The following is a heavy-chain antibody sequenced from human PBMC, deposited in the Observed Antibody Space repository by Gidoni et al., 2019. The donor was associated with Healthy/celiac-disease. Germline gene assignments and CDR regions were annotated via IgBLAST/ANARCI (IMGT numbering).Heavy chain of an antibody. CDR3: TRDTYQDIVVVVAATPVSEY. Sequence: EVQLVESGGGLVQPGRSLRLSCTASGFTFGDYAMSWVRQAPGKGLEWGGFIRSKAYGGTTEYAASVKGRFTISRDDSKSIAYLQMNSLKTEDTAVYYCTRDTYQDIVVVVAATPVSEYWGQGTLVTVSS. D-gene: IGHD2-15*01. CDR2: IRSKAYGGTT. CDR1: GFTFGDYA. J-gene: IGHJ4*02. V-gene: IGHV3-49*04.